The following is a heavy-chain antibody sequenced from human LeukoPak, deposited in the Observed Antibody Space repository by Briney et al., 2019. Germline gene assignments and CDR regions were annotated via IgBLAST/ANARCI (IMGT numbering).Heavy chain of an antibody. CDR3: ARGRSGYGPFDAFDL. Sequence: PGGSLRLSCSASGSSFSSFSLNWVRQAPGKGLEWVSAISGSGVNTYYADSVKGRFAASRDNSKNTLYLQMNSLRAEDTAVYYCARGRSGYGPFDAFDLWGQGTWVTVSS. CDR1: GSSFSSFS. CDR2: ISGSGVNT. D-gene: IGHD3-22*01. J-gene: IGHJ3*01. V-gene: IGHV3-23*01.